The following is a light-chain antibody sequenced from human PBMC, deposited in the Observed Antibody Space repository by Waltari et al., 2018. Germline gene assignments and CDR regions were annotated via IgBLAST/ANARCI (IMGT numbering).Light chain of an antibody. CDR2: AAS. Sequence: AIRMTQSPSSFSASTGDRVTITCRASQGISSYLAWYQQKPGIAPKLLIYAASTLQSGVPSRCSGSGSGTDVTLAISCLQSEDFATFYCQQYYSYPPLTVGGGTKVEIK. J-gene: IGKJ4*02. V-gene: IGKV1-8*01. CDR1: QGISSY. CDR3: QQYYSYPPLT.